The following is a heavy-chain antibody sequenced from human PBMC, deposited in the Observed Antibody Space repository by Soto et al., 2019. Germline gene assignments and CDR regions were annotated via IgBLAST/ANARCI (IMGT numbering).Heavy chain of an antibody. V-gene: IGHV1-69*02. J-gene: IGHJ6*02. CDR3: ASSMATTLPWGMDV. CDR1: GGTFSSYT. D-gene: IGHD5-12*01. Sequence: QVQLVQSGAEVKKPGSSVKVSCKASGGTFSSYTIIWVRQAPGQGLEWMGRIIPILGIANYAQKFQGRVTITADKSSSTAYMELSSLRSEDTAVYYCASSMATTLPWGMDVWGQGTTVTVSS. CDR2: IIPILGIA.